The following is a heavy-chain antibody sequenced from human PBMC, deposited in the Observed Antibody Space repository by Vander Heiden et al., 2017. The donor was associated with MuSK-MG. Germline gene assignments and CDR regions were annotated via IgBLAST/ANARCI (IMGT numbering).Heavy chain of an antibody. D-gene: IGHD6-19*01. Sequence: VQLQESGPGLVKPSETLSLTCTVSGGPISSYYWGGSRQPQGKGLEWIGYIYYSGSTNYTPPLKSRVTISGDTSKNQCSQKLSSVTAADTAVYYCARGTASGYSSGWYSVNALDIWGQGTMVTVSA. CDR1: GGPISSYY. CDR2: IYYSGST. J-gene: IGHJ3*02. CDR3: ARGTASGYSSGWYSVNALDI. V-gene: IGHV4-59*01.